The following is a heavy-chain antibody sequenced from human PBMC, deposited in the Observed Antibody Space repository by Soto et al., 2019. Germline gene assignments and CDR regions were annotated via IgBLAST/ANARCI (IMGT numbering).Heavy chain of an antibody. D-gene: IGHD1-26*01. Sequence: VQVVASGGDLVQPGGSLRLSCAASGFTVSDDYMNWVRQAPGKGLEWVSVIYSGGGRYYADSVKGRFTISRDNSKNIVYLQMNSLRAEDTAVYYCARNPGDRNGMSVWGQGTTVSVSS. J-gene: IGHJ6*02. CDR2: IYSGGGR. V-gene: IGHV3-66*01. CDR3: ARNPGDRNGMSV. CDR1: GFTVSDDY.